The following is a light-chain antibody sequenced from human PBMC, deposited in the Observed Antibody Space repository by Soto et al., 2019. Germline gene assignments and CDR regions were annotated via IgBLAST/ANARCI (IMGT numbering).Light chain of an antibody. J-gene: IGLJ1*01. CDR3: CSYTSSSTLYV. V-gene: IGLV2-14*03. CDR2: DVT. Sequence: QSVLTQPASVSGSPGQSITISCTGTSSDVGSYNYVSWYQHHPGKAPKLMIYDVTNRPSGVSNRFSGSKSGNTATLTISGLQAEDEADYYCCSYTSSSTLYVFGTGTQLTVL. CDR1: SSDVGSYNY.